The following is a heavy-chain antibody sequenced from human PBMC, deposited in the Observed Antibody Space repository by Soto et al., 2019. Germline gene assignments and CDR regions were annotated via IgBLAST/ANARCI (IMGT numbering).Heavy chain of an antibody. D-gene: IGHD2-15*01. CDR1: GGSIDSSDFQ. Sequence: QLEESGLGLVRPLQTLSLTCNISGGSIDSSDFQWSWLRQPPRKGLEWIGFLSFSGRTNYNSYLRSRVTISADTSKTLFFLNLASVTAADTAVYYCARDHCNHGICYQRYFDPWGPGSLVTVSS. CDR3: ARDHCNHGICYQRYFDP. V-gene: IGHV4-30-4*01. J-gene: IGHJ5*02. CDR2: LSFSGRT.